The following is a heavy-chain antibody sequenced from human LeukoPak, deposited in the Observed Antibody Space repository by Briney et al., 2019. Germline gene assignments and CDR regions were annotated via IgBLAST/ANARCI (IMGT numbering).Heavy chain of an antibody. J-gene: IGHJ3*02. CDR2: ISSSSSYI. Sequence: GGSLRLSCAASGFTFSSYSMNWVRQAPGKGLKWVSSISSSSSYIYYADSVKGRFTISRDNSKNTLYLQMNSLRAEDTAVYYSARGGSYLSAFDIWGQGTMVTVSS. D-gene: IGHD1-26*01. V-gene: IGHV3-21*04. CDR3: ARGGSYLSAFDI. CDR1: GFTFSSYS.